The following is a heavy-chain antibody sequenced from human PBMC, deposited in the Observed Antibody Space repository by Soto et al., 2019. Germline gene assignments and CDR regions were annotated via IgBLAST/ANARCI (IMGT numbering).Heavy chain of an antibody. CDR2: INWNGGGT. V-gene: IGHV3-20*01. CDR3: ARTIVARGANDALAF. J-gene: IGHJ3*01. D-gene: IGHD6-6*01. CDR1: GFSFDDYG. Sequence: GGSLRLSCAASGFSFDDYGMSWVRQVPGKGLEWVCGINWNGGGTGFADSVKGRFTISRDNAKNSLYLQMNSLRAEDTALYHCARTIVARGANDALAFWGQGTMVTVSS.